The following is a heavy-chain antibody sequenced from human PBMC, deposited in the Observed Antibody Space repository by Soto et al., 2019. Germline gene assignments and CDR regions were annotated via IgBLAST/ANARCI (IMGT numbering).Heavy chain of an antibody. J-gene: IGHJ5*02. D-gene: IGHD5-18*01. CDR2: ISAYNGNT. CDR3: AQYRYGSGGNWFDP. Sequence: ASVKVSCKASGYTFTTYYIHWMRQAPGQGLEWMGWISAYNGNTNYAQKLQGRVTMTTDTSTSTAYMELRSLRSDDTAVYYCAQYRYGSGGNWFDPWGQGTLVTVSS. V-gene: IGHV1-18*04. CDR1: GYTFTTYY.